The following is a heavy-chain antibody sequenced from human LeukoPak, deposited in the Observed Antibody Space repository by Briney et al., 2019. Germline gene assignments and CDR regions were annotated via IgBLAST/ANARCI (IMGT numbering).Heavy chain of an antibody. J-gene: IGHJ4*02. V-gene: IGHV3-21*01. CDR2: ISSSSSYI. CDR1: GFTFRSYN. Sequence: GGSLRLSCAASGFTFRSYNMNWVRQAPGKRPEWVSSISSSSSYIYYADSVKGRFTIARDNAKNSLYLQMNSLRAEDTALYYCARGASRADYWGQGTLVTVSS. CDR3: ARGASRADY.